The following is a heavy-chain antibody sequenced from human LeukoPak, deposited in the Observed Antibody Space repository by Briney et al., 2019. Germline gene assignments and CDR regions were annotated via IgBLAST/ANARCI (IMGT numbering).Heavy chain of an antibody. Sequence: PGGSLRLSCAASGFTFSSYAMSWVRQAPGKGLEWVSAISGSGGSTYYADSVKGRFTISRDNSKNTLYLQMNSLRAEDTAVYYCAKPSSSWFVEGYYLDYWGQGTLVTVSS. V-gene: IGHV3-23*01. CDR3: AKPSSSWFVEGYYLDY. CDR1: GFTFSSYA. D-gene: IGHD6-13*01. J-gene: IGHJ4*02. CDR2: ISGSGGST.